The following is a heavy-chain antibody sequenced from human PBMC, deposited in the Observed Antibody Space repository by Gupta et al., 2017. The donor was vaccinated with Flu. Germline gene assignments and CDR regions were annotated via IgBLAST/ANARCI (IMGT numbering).Heavy chain of an antibody. Sequence: EVQLLESGGGLVKQGGSLRLACAAPGFTFSSYAMSWVRQAPGKGLEWVSAISGSGGSTYYADSVKGRFTISRDNSKNTLYLQMNSLRAEDTAVYYCAKIGGLFDYWGQGTLVTVSS. J-gene: IGHJ4*02. V-gene: IGHV3-23*01. CDR3: AKIGGLFDY. CDR2: ISGSGGST. CDR1: GFTFSSYA. D-gene: IGHD2-15*01.